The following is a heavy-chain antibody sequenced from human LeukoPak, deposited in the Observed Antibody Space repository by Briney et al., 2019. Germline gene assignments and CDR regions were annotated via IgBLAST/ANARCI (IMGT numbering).Heavy chain of an antibody. J-gene: IGHJ4*02. Sequence: GASVKVPCKASGYSFSSYAMNWVRQAPGQGLEWMGWINTNTGNPTYAQGFTGRFVFSLDTSVSTAYLQISSLKAEDTAVYYCASENVGVTDYWGQGTLVTVSS. D-gene: IGHD2-8*01. CDR3: ASENVGVTDY. V-gene: IGHV7-4-1*02. CDR1: GYSFSSYA. CDR2: INTNTGNP.